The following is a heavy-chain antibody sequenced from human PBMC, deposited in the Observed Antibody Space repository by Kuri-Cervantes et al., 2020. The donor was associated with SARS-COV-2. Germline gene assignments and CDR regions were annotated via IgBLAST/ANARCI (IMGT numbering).Heavy chain of an antibody. V-gene: IGHV1-2*02. CDR3: ARADPPLAYCGGDCRLFDY. J-gene: IGHJ4*02. Sequence: ASVKVSCKVSGYSLTESSLHWVRQAPGQGLEWMGWINPNSGGTNYAQKFQGRVTMTRDTSISTAYMELSRLRSDDTAVYYCARADPPLAYCGGDCRLFDYWGQGTLVTVSS. D-gene: IGHD2-21*02. CDR2: INPNSGGT. CDR1: GYSLTESS.